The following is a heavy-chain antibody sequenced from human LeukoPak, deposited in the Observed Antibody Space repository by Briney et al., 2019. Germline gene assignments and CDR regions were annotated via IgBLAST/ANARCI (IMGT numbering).Heavy chain of an antibody. CDR1: GYTLTDFS. D-gene: IGHD3-22*01. Sequence: ASLKVSCNISGYTLTDFSMNWVRQAPGKGLEWMGGFNREDDEAIYAPHFQGRATVTEDTSTDTAYMELSSLRSEDTAVYYCATLDSYYDNSGRPLVPDWGQGTLVTVSS. CDR2: FNREDDEA. V-gene: IGHV1-24*01. CDR3: ATLDSYYDNSGRPLVPD. J-gene: IGHJ4*02.